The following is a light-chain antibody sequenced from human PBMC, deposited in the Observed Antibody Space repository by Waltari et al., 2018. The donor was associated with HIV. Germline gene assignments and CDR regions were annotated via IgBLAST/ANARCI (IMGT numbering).Light chain of an antibody. V-gene: IGLV1-44*01. CDR1: SSNIGSNI. CDR2: KHD. CDR3: AAWDDSLNGPNWV. Sequence: QSVLTQPPSASGTPGPWVTISCSGSSSNIGSNILNWYQQFPGTAPKVLIYKHDQRPSGVPDRFSGSKSGTSASLAISGLQSEDEADYYCAAWDDSLNGPNWVFGGGTKLTVL. J-gene: IGLJ3*02.